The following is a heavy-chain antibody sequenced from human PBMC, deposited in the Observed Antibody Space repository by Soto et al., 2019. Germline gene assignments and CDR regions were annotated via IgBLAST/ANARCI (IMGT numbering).Heavy chain of an antibody. V-gene: IGHV2-5*01. D-gene: IGHD3-10*01. J-gene: IGHJ4*02. CDR3: AQSATYYYGSGINCVWSGDYFDY. CDR1: GFSLSTSGVG. Sequence: AATLVNPTQSLTRTCTFSGFSLSTSGVGVGWIRQPPGKALECLALIYWNDDKRYSPSLKSRLTITKHTSKNQVVLTMTNMDPVDTATYYCAQSATYYYGSGINCVWSGDYFDYWGQGTLVTASS. CDR2: IYWNDDK.